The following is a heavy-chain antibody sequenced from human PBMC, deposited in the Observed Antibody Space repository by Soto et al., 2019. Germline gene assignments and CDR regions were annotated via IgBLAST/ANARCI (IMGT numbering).Heavy chain of an antibody. CDR1: GGSMSSYY. D-gene: IGHD3-22*01. Sequence: PSETLSLTCTVSGGSMSSYYWNWIRQPPGKGLEWIGYIYYSGSTNYNPSLKSRVTISLDTSKNQFSLKLSSVTAADTAVYYCARARQYYDCELDPWGQGTLVTVSS. CDR3: ARARQYYDCELDP. CDR2: IYYSGST. V-gene: IGHV4-59*01. J-gene: IGHJ5*02.